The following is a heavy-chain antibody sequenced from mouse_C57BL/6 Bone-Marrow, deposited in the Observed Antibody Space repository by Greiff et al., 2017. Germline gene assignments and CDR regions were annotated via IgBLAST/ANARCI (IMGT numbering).Heavy chain of an antibody. J-gene: IGHJ3*01. CDR1: GFTFSSYA. V-gene: IGHV5-4*01. Sequence: EVQRVESGGGLVKPGGSLKLSCAASGFTFSSYAMSWVRQNPEKRLEWVATISDGGSYTYYPDNVKGRFTISRDNAKNNLYLQMSHLKSEDTAMYYCARVLITTGFAYWGQGTLVTVSA. CDR3: ARVLITTGFAY. CDR2: ISDGGSYT. D-gene: IGHD1-1*01.